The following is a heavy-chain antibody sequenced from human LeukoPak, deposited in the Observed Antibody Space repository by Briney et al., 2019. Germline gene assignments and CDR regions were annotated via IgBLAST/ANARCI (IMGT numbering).Heavy chain of an antibody. CDR2: ISGSGGST. CDR1: GFTFSSYA. J-gene: IGHJ4*02. Sequence: GGSLRLSCAASGFTFSSYAMSWVRKAPGKGLEWASAISGSGGSTYYADSVKGRFTISRDNSKNSLYLQMNSLRAEDTALYYCAKDYSYGLLGGGEAENYFDYWGQGTLVTVSS. CDR3: AKDYSYGLLGGGEAENYFDY. V-gene: IGHV3-23*01. D-gene: IGHD5-18*01.